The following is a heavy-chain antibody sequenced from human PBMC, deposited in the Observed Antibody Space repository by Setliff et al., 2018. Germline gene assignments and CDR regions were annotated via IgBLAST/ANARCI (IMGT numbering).Heavy chain of an antibody. J-gene: IGHJ4*02. CDR2: IYYSGST. V-gene: IGHV4-39*01. D-gene: IGHD3-16*01. CDR1: GGSISSYY. CDR3: ARPFDSRYFDY. Sequence: SETLSLTCTVSGGSISSYYWGWIRQPPGKGLEWIGSIYYSGSTYYNPSLKSRVTISVDTSKNQFSLKLSSVTAADTAVYYCARPFDSRYFDYWGQGTLVTVSS.